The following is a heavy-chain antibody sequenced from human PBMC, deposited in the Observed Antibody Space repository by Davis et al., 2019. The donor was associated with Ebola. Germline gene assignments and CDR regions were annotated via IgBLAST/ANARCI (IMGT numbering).Heavy chain of an antibody. CDR2: INPDGSIP. Sequence: GESLKISCAASGFSFSDYYMGWIRQAPGKGLVWVSDINPDGSIPRYADSVKGRFTISRDNAKNALYLQMNSLRAEDTAIYSCARDCTGGTCFGDYWGQGALVTVSS. CDR1: GFSFSDYY. CDR3: ARDCTGGTCFGDY. V-gene: IGHV3-74*01. D-gene: IGHD2-8*02. J-gene: IGHJ4*02.